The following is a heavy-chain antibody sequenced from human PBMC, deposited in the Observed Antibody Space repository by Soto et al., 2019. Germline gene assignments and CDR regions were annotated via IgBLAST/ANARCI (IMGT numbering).Heavy chain of an antibody. V-gene: IGHV3-53*01. CDR3: ARDSPPTSARAFDI. J-gene: IGHJ3*02. Sequence: GGSLRLSCAASGFTVSSNYMSWVRQAPGKGLEWVSVIYSGGSTYYADSVKGRFTISRDSSKNTVYLQINSLGAEDTAVYYCARDSPPTSARAFDIWGQGTVVTVSS. CDR1: GFTVSSNY. CDR2: IYSGGST.